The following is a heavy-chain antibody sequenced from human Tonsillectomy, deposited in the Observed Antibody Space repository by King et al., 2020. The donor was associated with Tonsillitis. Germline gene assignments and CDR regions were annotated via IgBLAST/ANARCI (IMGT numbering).Heavy chain of an antibody. CDR1: GGSISSVGYY. Sequence: QLQESGPGLVKPSQTLSLTCTVSGGSISSVGYYWNWIRQHPGKGLEGIGYIYYSGSTYYNPSLQSRVTISLDTSKNQGSLPLSSVTAADTAVYYCARDPYATYGMDVWGQGTTVTVSS. CDR3: ARDPYATYGMDV. CDR2: IYYSGST. D-gene: IGHD4-17*01. J-gene: IGHJ6*02. V-gene: IGHV4-31*03.